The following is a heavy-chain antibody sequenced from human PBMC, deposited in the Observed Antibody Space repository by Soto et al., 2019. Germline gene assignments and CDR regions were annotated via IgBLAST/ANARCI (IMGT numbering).Heavy chain of an antibody. D-gene: IGHD6-13*01. CDR1: GYTFTSYG. V-gene: IGHV1-18*04. J-gene: IGHJ4*02. Sequence: QVQLVQSGAEVKKPGASVKVSCKTSGYTFTSYGISWVRQAPGQGLEWMGWISPYNGNTSYAQKLQGRVTMTTDTSPNTAYMELRSLRSDDTAVYYCAMYSRSILDYWGQGTLVTVSS. CDR2: ISPYNGNT. CDR3: AMYSRSILDY.